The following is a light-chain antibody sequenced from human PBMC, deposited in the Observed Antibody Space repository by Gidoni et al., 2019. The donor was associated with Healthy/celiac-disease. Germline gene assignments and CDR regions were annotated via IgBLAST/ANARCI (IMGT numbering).Light chain of an antibody. V-gene: IGLV1-40*01. CDR1: SSNIGAGYD. CDR3: QSYDSSLSGSMV. Sequence: QSVLTQPPSVSGAPGQTVTISCTGSSSNIGAGYDVPWYQPLPGTAPKLLIYGNSNRPSGVPDRFSGSKSGTSASLAITGLQAEDEADYYCQSYDSSLSGSMVFGGGTKLTVL. CDR2: GNS. J-gene: IGLJ2*01.